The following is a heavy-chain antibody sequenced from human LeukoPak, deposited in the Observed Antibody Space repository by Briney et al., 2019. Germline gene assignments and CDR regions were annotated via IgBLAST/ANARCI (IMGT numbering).Heavy chain of an antibody. CDR1: GFTFAIHA. CDR3: AKDSYVSGRPLHTFDV. V-gene: IGHV3-23*01. CDR2: FSGDGAST. Sequence: PGGSLRLSCAASGFTFAIHAMTWVPQAPGKGLEWVSGFSGDGASTHYAESVKGQFTISRDNSQNTLFLQMNSLRVEDTAIYYCAKDSYVSGRPLHTFDVWGQGTMVTVSS. D-gene: IGHD3-10*01. J-gene: IGHJ3*01.